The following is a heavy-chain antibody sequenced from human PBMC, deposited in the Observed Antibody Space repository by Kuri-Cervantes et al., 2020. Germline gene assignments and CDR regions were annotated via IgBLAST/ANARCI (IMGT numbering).Heavy chain of an antibody. V-gene: IGHV3-9*01. J-gene: IGHJ4*02. Sequence: SLKISCAASGFTFDDYAMHWVRQAPGKGLEWVSGISWNSGSIGYADSVKGRFTISRDSAKNSLYLQMNSLRAEDTAVYYCAKGGYGSGRYGDYWGQGTLVTVSS. D-gene: IGHD3-10*01. CDR2: ISWNSGSI. CDR1: GFTFDDYA. CDR3: AKGGYGSGRYGDY.